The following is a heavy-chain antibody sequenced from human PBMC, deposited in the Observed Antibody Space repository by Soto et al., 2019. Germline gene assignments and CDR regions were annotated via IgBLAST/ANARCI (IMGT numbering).Heavy chain of an antibody. D-gene: IGHD3-9*01. V-gene: IGHV6-1*01. Sequence: PSQTLSLTCAISGDSVSSNSAAWNWIRQSPSRGLEWLGRTYYRSKWYNDYAVSVKSRITINPDTSKNQFSLQLNSVTPEDTAVYYCARDETYYDILTGYARGAFDIWGQGTMVTVSS. J-gene: IGHJ3*02. CDR3: ARDETYYDILTGYARGAFDI. CDR2: TYYRSKWYN. CDR1: GDSVSSNSAA.